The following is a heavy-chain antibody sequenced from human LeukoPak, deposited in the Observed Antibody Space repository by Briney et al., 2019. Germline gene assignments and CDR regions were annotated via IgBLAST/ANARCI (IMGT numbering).Heavy chain of an antibody. D-gene: IGHD3-22*01. CDR2: ISSSTSTI. V-gene: IGHV3-48*02. Sequence: GGSLRLSCAASGFTFSSYSMNWVRQAPGKGLEWISYISSSTSTIYYADSVKGRFTISRDNAKNSLYLQMNSLRDEDTAVYYCARAQYYGSSGYYYEDYFQHWGQGTPVTVSS. J-gene: IGHJ1*01. CDR3: ARAQYYGSSGYYYEDYFQH. CDR1: GFTFSSYS.